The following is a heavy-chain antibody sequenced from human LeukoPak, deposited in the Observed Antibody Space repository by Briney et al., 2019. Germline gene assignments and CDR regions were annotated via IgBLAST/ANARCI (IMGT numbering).Heavy chain of an antibody. Sequence: SVTVSCKASGGTFSSYAISWVRQAPGQGREWMGGIIPIFGTANYAQKFQGRVTITADESTSTAYMELSSLRSEDTAVYYCARPSKAAAGGGTFDYWGQGTLVTVSS. J-gene: IGHJ4*02. CDR2: IIPIFGTA. D-gene: IGHD6-13*01. CDR1: GGTFSSYA. CDR3: ARPSKAAAGGGTFDY. V-gene: IGHV1-69*01.